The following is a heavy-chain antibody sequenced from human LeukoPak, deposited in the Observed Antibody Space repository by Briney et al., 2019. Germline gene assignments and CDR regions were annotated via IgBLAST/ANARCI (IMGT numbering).Heavy chain of an antibody. D-gene: IGHD4-17*01. CDR3: ARQGGDYENYFDY. CDR1: GGSISSGGYY. V-gene: IGHV4-31*03. CDR2: IYYSGST. J-gene: IGHJ4*02. Sequence: ESSQTLSLTCTVSGGSISSGGYYWSWIRQHPGKGLEWIGYIYYSGSTYYNPSLKSRVTISVDTSKNQFSLKLSSVTAADTAVYYCARQGGDYENYFDYWGQGTLVTVSS.